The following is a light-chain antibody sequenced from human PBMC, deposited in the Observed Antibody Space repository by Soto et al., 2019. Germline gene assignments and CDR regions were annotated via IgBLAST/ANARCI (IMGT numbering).Light chain of an antibody. CDR1: QSVSSSY. J-gene: IGKJ1*01. Sequence: EIVLTQSPGTLSLSPGERATLSCRASQSVSSSYLAWYQQKPGQAPRLLIYDASSRATGIPDRFSGGGSGTDFTLTISRLEPEDFAVYYCQHYGSSQTFGQGTKVEIK. CDR2: DAS. V-gene: IGKV3-20*01. CDR3: QHYGSSQT.